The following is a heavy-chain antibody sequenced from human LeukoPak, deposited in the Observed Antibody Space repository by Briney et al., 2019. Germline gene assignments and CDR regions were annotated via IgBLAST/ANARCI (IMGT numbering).Heavy chain of an antibody. CDR1: GFTFSSYW. J-gene: IGHJ5*02. CDR2: IKQDGSEK. Sequence: GGSLRLSCAVSGFTFSSYWMSWVRQAPGKGLEWVANIKQDGSEKYYVDSVKGRFTISRDNAKNTLYLQMNSLRAEDTAVYYCARPRDGWFDPWGQGTLVTVSS. V-gene: IGHV3-7*01. D-gene: IGHD5-24*01. CDR3: ARPRDGWFDP.